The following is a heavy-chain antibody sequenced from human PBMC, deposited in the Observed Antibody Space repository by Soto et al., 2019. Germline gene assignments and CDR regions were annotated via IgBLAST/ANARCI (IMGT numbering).Heavy chain of an antibody. V-gene: IGHV1-2*04. J-gene: IGHJ3*02. CDR3: ARALSRTAFDI. CDR2: INPNSGGT. Sequence: GASVKVSCKASGYTFTCYYMHWVRQAPGQGLEWMGWINPNSGGTNYAQKFQGWVTMTRDTSISTAYMELSRLRSDDTAVYYCARALSRTAFDIWGQGTMVTVSS. CDR1: GYTFTCYY.